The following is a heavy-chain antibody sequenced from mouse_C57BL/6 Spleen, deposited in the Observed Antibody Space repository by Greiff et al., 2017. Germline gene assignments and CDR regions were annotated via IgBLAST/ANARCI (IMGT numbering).Heavy chain of an antibody. CDR2: IDPSDSYT. CDR3: ARRVDEFAY. V-gene: IGHV1-69*01. Sequence: QVQLQQPGAELVMPGASVKLSCKASGYTFTSYWMHWVKQRPGQGLEWIGEIDPSDSYTNYNQKFKGKSTLTVDKASSTADMQLSSLTSEDSAVYYCARRVDEFAYWGQGTLVTVSA. D-gene: IGHD1-1*02. J-gene: IGHJ3*01. CDR1: GYTFTSYW.